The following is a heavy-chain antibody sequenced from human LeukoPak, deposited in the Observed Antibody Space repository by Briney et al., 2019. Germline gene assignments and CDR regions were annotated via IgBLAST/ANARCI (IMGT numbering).Heavy chain of an antibody. D-gene: IGHD3-10*01. CDR1: GGSISSGGYS. CDR3: ATNFYGSGGFDP. Sequence: SQTLSHTCAVSGGSISSGGYSWSWIRQPPGKGLEWIGFLHHSGSTFYNPSLKNRVTISVDRSKNQFSLKLSSVTAADTAGYYCATNFYGSGGFDPWGRGTLVTVSS. CDR2: LHHSGST. J-gene: IGHJ5*02. V-gene: IGHV4-30-2*01.